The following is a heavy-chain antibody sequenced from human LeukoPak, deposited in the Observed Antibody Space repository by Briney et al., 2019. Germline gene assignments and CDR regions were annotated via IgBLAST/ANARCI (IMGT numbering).Heavy chain of an antibody. CDR1: GVSISSSNSY. CDR2: IYYSGNT. V-gene: IGHV4-39*01. J-gene: IGHJ4*02. CDR3: ARQTGSGLFTLP. D-gene: IGHD3-10*01. Sequence: PSETLSLTCTVSGVSISSSNSYWGWIRQPPGKGLEWIGSIYYSGNTYYNAALKSRVTISVGTAKNHFSLKLTSVTAADTAVYYCARQTGSGLFTLPGGQGTLVAVSS.